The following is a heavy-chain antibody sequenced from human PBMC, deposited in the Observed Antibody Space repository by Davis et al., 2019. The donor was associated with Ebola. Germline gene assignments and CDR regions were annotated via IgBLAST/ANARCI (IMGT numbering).Heavy chain of an antibody. CDR1: GGTFSSYA. D-gene: IGHD6-19*01. J-gene: IGHJ6*04. CDR3: ARDGGDSSGWYNYYYYGMDV. Sequence: SLKVSCKASGGTFSSYAISWVRQAPGQGLEWMGGIIPIFGTANYAQKFQGRVTITADESTSTAYMELSSLRSEDTAVYYCARDGGDSSGWYNYYYYGMDVWGKGTTVTVSS. CDR2: IIPIFGTA. V-gene: IGHV1-69*01.